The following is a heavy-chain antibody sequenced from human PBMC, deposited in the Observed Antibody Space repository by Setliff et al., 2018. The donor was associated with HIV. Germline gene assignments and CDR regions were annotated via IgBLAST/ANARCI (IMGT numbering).Heavy chain of an antibody. J-gene: IGHJ3*02. CDR3: ARGSSGPGGRAFDI. V-gene: IGHV4-34*01. Sequence: SETLSLTCAVYGGSFSGYYWSWIRQPPGKGLEWIGEINHSGSTNYNPSLKSRVTISVDTSKNQFPLKLSSVTAADTAVYYCARGSSGPGGRAFDIWGQGTMVTV. D-gene: IGHD2-15*01. CDR2: INHSGST. CDR1: GGSFSGYY.